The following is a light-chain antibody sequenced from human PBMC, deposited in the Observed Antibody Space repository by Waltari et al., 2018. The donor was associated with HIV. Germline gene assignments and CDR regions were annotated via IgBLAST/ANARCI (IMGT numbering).Light chain of an antibody. CDR1: NLGNKY. CDR3: QAWYSSPSVF. V-gene: IGLV3-1*01. J-gene: IGLJ2*01. CDR2: EDN. Sequence: SYELTQPPSLSVSPGQTASITCSGDNLGNKYDCWDMQQPGQSPVLVIYEDNKRPSGIPERFSRSNSGHTATLAIGGTQAVDEADYYCQAWYSSPSVFFGGGTKLTV.